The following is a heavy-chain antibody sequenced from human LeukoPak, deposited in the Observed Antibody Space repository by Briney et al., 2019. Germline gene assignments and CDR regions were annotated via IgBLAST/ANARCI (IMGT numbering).Heavy chain of an antibody. V-gene: IGHV3-23*01. CDR2: ISGSGGST. J-gene: IGHJ4*02. CDR3: AKDLPGYSSGWYSGVFHY. CDR1: GFTFGDYA. Sequence: GGSLRLSCTASGFTFGDYAMSWVRQAPGKGLEWVSAISGSGGSTYYADSVKGRFTISRDNSKNTLYLQMNSLRAEDTAVYYCAKDLPGYSSGWYSGVFHYWGQGTLVTVSS. D-gene: IGHD6-19*01.